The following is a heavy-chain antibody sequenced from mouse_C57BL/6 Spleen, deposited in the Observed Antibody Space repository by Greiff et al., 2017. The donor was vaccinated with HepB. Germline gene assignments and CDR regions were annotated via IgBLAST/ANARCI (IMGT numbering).Heavy chain of an antibody. CDR3: ASYRLKSTALDY. D-gene: IGHD2-12*01. J-gene: IGHJ4*01. CDR1: GYTFTSYW. V-gene: IGHV1-64*01. Sequence: QVQLQHPGAELVKPGASVKLSCKASGYTFTSYWMHWVKQRPGQGLEWIGMIHPNSGSTNYNEKFKSKATLTVDKSSSTAYMQLSSLTSEDSAVYYCASYRLKSTALDYWGQGTSVTVSS. CDR2: IHPNSGST.